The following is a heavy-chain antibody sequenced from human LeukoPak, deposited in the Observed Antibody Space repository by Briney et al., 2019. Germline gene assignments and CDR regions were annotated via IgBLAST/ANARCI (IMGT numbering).Heavy chain of an antibody. Sequence: SETLSLTCAVSGGSFSGYYWSWIRQPPGKGLEWIGYILYSGNTNYNPSLKSRVTISVDTSKNQFSLKLSSVTAADTAVYYCARGAYYDSSGYVRSYYYYYGMDVWGQGTTVTVSS. D-gene: IGHD3-22*01. CDR3: ARGAYYDSSGYVRSYYYYYGMDV. CDR1: GGSFSGYY. CDR2: ILYSGNT. V-gene: IGHV4-59*01. J-gene: IGHJ6*02.